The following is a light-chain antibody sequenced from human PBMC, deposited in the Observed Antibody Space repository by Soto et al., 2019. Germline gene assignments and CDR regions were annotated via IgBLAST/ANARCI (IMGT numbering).Light chain of an antibody. V-gene: IGKV1-27*01. Sequence: DIQMTQSPSSLSASVGDRVTITCQASQDISNYLNWYQQKPGKAPKLLIYAASTLQSGVPSRFTGSGSGTDFTLTISSLQPEDAAIYYCQKCKVAPFTFGGGTKVDIK. CDR1: QDISNY. CDR3: QKCKVAPFT. CDR2: AAS. J-gene: IGKJ4*01.